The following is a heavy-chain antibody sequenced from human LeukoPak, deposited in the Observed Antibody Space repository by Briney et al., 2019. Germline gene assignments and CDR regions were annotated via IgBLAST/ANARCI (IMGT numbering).Heavy chain of an antibody. D-gene: IGHD3-10*02. CDR2: ISSSSSYI. V-gene: IGHV3-21*01. CDR3: AELGITMIGGV. CDR1: GFTFSSYS. J-gene: IGHJ6*04. Sequence: GGSLRLSCAASGFTFSSYSVNWVRQAPGKGLEGVSSISSSSSYIYYADSVKGRFTISRDNAKNSLYLQMNSLRAEDTAVYYCAELGITMIGGVWGKGTTVTISS.